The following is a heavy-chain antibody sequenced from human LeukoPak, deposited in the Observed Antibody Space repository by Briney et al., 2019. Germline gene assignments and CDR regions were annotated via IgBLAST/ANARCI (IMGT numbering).Heavy chain of an antibody. V-gene: IGHV3-15*01. D-gene: IGHD3-22*01. CDR1: GFTFKNVW. CDR3: AKVLGHDSSGYYYYGMDV. CDR2: IKSITSGGTT. Sequence: GGSLRLSCAASGFTFKNVWMNWVRQAPGKGLEWVGRIKSITSGGTTDYAAPAKGRFTISRDNSKNTLYLQMNSLRAEDTAVYYCAKVLGHDSSGYYYYGMDVWGQGTTVTVSS. J-gene: IGHJ6*02.